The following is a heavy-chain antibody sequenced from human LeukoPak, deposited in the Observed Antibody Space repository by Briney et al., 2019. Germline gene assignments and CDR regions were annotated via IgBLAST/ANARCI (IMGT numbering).Heavy chain of an antibody. CDR2: ISSSSSYI. V-gene: IGHV3-21*01. Sequence: GGSLRLSCAASGFTFSSYSMNWVRQAPGKGLEWVSSISSSSSYINYADSVKGRFTISRDNAKNSLYRQMNSLRAEDTAVYYCARDLSRGYYDSSGYPDAFDIWGQGTMVTVSS. J-gene: IGHJ3*02. D-gene: IGHD3-22*01. CDR3: ARDLSRGYYDSSGYPDAFDI. CDR1: GFTFSSYS.